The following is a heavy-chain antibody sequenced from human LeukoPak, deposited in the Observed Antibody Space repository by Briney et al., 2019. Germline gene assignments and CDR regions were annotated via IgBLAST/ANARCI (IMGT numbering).Heavy chain of an antibody. J-gene: IGHJ2*01. D-gene: IGHD3-22*01. CDR3: ARDKVYYYDSSGYSYYWYFDL. Sequence: GGSLRLSCAASGFTFSSYAMSWVRQAPGKGLEWVSVIYSGGSTYYSDSVKGRFTISRDNSKNTLYLQMNSLRAEDTAVYYCARDKVYYYDSSGYSYYWYFDLWGRGTLVTVSS. V-gene: IGHV3-66*01. CDR1: GFTFSSYA. CDR2: IYSGGST.